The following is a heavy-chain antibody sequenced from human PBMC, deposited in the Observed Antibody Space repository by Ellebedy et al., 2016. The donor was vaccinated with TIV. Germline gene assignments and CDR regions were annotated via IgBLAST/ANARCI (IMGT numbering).Heavy chain of an antibody. D-gene: IGHD3-10*01. J-gene: IGHJ4*02. CDR3: ARAGSYLSEAVFY. CDR2: MDSGGSTT. CDR1: GFTFSSYW. V-gene: IGHV3-74*01. Sequence: GGSLRLSXAASGFTFSSYWMHWVRQAPGQGLVWVSRMDSGGSTTDYADSVKGRFTISRDNAKNTLYLQMDSLRAEDTAVYYCARAGSYLSEAVFYWGQGTLVTVSS.